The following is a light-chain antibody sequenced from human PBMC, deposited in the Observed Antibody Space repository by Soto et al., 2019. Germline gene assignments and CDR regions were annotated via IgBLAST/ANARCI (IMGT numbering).Light chain of an antibody. J-gene: IGLJ2*01. Sequence: QSALTQPASVSGSPGQSITISCTGTISDVGRYNLVSWYQQHPDKAPQLIIYEDIERPSGVSHRFSGSTSGNTASLTISVLQTDDEANYCCCSYVGGDSVVFGGGTKLTVL. CDR2: EDI. V-gene: IGLV2-23*01. CDR1: ISDVGRYNL. CDR3: CSYVGGDSVV.